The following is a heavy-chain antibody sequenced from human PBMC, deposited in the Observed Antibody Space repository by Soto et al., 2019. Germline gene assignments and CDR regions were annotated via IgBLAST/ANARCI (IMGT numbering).Heavy chain of an antibody. D-gene: IGHD7-27*01. V-gene: IGHV1-2*04. Sequence: ASVKVSCKASGYTFTGYYMHWVRQAPGQGLEWMGWINPNSGGTNYAQKFQGWVTMTRDTSISTAYMELSRLRSDDTAVYYCARSNLVTGPPTQDAFDIWGQGTMVTVSS. J-gene: IGHJ3*02. CDR3: ARSNLVTGPPTQDAFDI. CDR1: GYTFTGYY. CDR2: INPNSGGT.